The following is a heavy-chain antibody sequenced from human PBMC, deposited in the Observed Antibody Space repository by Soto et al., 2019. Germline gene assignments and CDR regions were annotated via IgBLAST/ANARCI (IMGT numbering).Heavy chain of an antibody. V-gene: IGHV1-69*13. J-gene: IGHJ4*02. CDR2: IIPIFGTA. Sequence: SVKVSCTASGGTFSSYAISWVRQAPGQGLEWMGGIIPIFGTANYAQKFQGRVTITADESTSTAYMELSSLRSEDTAVYYCARAAMVRGVSCDYWGQGTLVTVSS. D-gene: IGHD3-10*01. CDR1: GGTFSSYA. CDR3: ARAAMVRGVSCDY.